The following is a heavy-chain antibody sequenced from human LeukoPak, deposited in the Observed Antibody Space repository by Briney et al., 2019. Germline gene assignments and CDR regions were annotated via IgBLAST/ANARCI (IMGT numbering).Heavy chain of an antibody. V-gene: IGHV3-53*01. J-gene: IGHJ5*01. CDR2: MDSGGRT. CDR1: GFTVSSSY. D-gene: IGHD1-7*01. CDR3: ARDQTITGTTWQYNWLDS. Sequence: GGSLRLSCAASGFTVSSSYMSWVRQAPGKGLECVSVMDSGGRTYYADSVRGRFTNSRDNSKNTLYLQMNSLRDEDTAVYYCARDQTITGTTWQYNWLDSWGQGTLVTVSS.